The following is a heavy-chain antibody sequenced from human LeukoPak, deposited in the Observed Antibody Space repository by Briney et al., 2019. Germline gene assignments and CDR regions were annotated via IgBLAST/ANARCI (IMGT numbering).Heavy chain of an antibody. D-gene: IGHD6-13*01. V-gene: IGHV1/OR15-1*01. CDR2: INPNSGGT. CDR1: GYIFTDYY. CDR3: ARVSGIAAAGKLLFYYYYYGMDV. Sequence: GASVKVSCKASGYIFTDYYMHWVRQAPGQELGWMGRINPNSGGTNYAQKFQGRVTMTRDTSISTAYTELSSLRSEDTATYYCARVSGIAAAGKLLFYYYYYGMDVWGQGTTVTVSS. J-gene: IGHJ6*02.